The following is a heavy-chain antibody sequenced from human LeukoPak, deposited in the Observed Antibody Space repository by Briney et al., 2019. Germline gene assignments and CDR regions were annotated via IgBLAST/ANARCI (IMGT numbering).Heavy chain of an antibody. CDR3: ARGLVGYCTNGVCYNPYNWFDP. V-gene: IGHV1-8*03. Sequence: ASVKVSCKASGYTFTSYDINWVRQATGQGLEWMGWMNPNSGNTGYAQKIQGRVTITRNTSISTAYMELSSLRSEDTAVYYCARGLVGYCTNGVCYNPYNWFDPWGQGTLVTVSS. CDR2: MNPNSGNT. CDR1: GYTFTSYD. J-gene: IGHJ5*02. D-gene: IGHD2-8*01.